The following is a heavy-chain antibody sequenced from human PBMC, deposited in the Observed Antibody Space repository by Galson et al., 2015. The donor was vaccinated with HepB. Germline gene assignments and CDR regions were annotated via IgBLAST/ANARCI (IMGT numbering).Heavy chain of an antibody. D-gene: IGHD3-16*02. CDR3: AAYYDYVWGSYRYRWFDP. V-gene: IGHV3-11*01. CDR1: GFTFSDYY. J-gene: IGHJ5*02. Sequence: SLRLSCAASGFTFSDYYMSWIRQAPGKWLEWVSYISSSGSTIYYADSVKGRFTISRDNAKNSLYLQMNSLRAEDTAVYYCAAYYDYVWGSYRYRWFDPWGQGTLVTVSS. CDR2: ISSSGSTI.